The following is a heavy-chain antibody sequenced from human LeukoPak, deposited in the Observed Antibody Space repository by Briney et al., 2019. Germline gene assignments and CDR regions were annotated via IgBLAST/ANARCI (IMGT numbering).Heavy chain of an antibody. J-gene: IGHJ2*01. Sequence: PSETLSLTCAVYGGSFSAYYWSWIRQPPGKGLEWIGEIDHSGDTNYNPSLKSRVTMSVDTSKNQISLKLSSVTAADTAVYYCARGIAAAPRYWYFDLWGRGTLVTVSS. CDR3: ARGIAAAPRYWYFDL. CDR2: IDHSGDT. V-gene: IGHV4-34*01. D-gene: IGHD6-13*01. CDR1: GGSFSAYY.